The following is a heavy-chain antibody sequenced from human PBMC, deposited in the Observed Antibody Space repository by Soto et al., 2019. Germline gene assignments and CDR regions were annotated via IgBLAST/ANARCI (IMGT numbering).Heavy chain of an antibody. CDR2: ISAYNGNT. D-gene: IGHD3-22*01. Sequence: QVQLVQSGAEVKKPGASVKVSCKASGYTFTSYGNSWVRQAPGQGLEWMGWISAYNGNTNYAQKLQGRVTMTTDTSTSTAYMELRSLRSDDTAVYYCARDRILHYYDSSGYMDYWGQGTLVTVSS. CDR3: ARDRILHYYDSSGYMDY. V-gene: IGHV1-18*01. J-gene: IGHJ4*02. CDR1: GYTFTSYG.